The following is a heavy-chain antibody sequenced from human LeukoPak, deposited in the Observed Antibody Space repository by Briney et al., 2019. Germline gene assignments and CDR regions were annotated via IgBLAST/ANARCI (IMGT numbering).Heavy chain of an antibody. CDR1: EYTFTGYY. V-gene: IGHV1-2*02. Sequence: VASVKVSCKASEYTFTGYYMHWVRQAPGQGLEWMGWINPNSGGTNYEQKFQGRVIMTRDTSISTAYMELSRLRFDDTAVYYCARHMTAANNWFDPWGQGTLVTVSS. J-gene: IGHJ5*02. CDR3: ARHMTAANNWFDP. D-gene: IGHD2-21*02. CDR2: INPNSGGT.